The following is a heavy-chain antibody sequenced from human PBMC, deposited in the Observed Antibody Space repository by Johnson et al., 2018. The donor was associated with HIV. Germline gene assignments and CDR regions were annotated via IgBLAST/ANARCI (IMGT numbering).Heavy chain of an antibody. Sequence: MLLVESGGGLVQPGGSLRLSCAASGFTFDDYDMSWVRQAPGKGLEWVSGISWNGGSTAYADSVKGRFTISRDNAKNSLYLQMNSLRAEDMAVYYCAREGPEPWAFDIWGQGTMVTVSS. J-gene: IGHJ3*02. CDR1: GFTFDDYD. CDR3: AREGPEPWAFDI. D-gene: IGHD1-14*01. CDR2: ISWNGGST. V-gene: IGHV3-20*04.